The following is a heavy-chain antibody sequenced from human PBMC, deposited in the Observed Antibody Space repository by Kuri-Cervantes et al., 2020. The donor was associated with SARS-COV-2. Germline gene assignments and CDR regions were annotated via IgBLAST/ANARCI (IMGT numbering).Heavy chain of an antibody. D-gene: IGHD6-6*01. CDR1: GDSISRSKFY. Sequence: GSLRLSCNVSGDSISRSKFYWGWIRQRPGKGLEWVGTISHGGGSFYNPSVKRPVAMSVDTSKNQFSLRLTPVTAADTALYYCARHAVYGSSFWVDFWGQGALVTVSS. CDR3: ARHAVYGSSFWVDF. J-gene: IGHJ4*02. V-gene: IGHV4-39*01. CDR2: ISHGGGS.